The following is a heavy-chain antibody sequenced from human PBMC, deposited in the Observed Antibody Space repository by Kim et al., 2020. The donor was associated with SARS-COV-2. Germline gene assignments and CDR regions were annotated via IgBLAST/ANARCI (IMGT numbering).Heavy chain of an antibody. J-gene: IGHJ4*02. Sequence: ASVKVSCKTSGHTFTRDSIHWVRQAPGQGLEWLGGIDCGNGNAIYSQNFQGRVTFTTDTSASTVYMELSSLRSEDSAVYYCLGGYYFDYWGQGTLVTVSS. V-gene: IGHV1-3*01. D-gene: IGHD2-15*01. CDR1: GHTFTRDS. CDR2: IDCGNGNA. CDR3: LGGYYFDY.